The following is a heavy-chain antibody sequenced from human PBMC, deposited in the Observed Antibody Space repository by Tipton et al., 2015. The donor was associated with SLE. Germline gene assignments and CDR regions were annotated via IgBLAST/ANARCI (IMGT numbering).Heavy chain of an antibody. CDR1: DGSVSSHY. CDR2: ISYSGSA. CDR3: ARAIDCSRGNCFSSLDS. J-gene: IGHJ4*02. D-gene: IGHD2-15*01. V-gene: IGHV4-59*02. Sequence: LRLSCTVSDGSVSSHYWSWIRQPPGKRLDWIGFISYSGSADYSPSLKSRVSISLDTSKNQFSLKLTSVTAADTAVYYCARAIDCSRGNCFSSLDSWGQGTLVAVSS.